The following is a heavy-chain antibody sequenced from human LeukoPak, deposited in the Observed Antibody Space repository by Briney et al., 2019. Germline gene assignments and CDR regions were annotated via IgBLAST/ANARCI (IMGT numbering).Heavy chain of an antibody. CDR1: GYTFTDYY. CDR2: INPNSGGT. V-gene: IGHV1-2*02. D-gene: IGHD2-8*01. CDR3: AREKGNDIVLMVYATPPDY. J-gene: IGHJ4*02. Sequence: ASVKVSCNASGYTFTDYYMHWVRQAPGQGLEWMGWINPNSGGTNYAQKFQGRVTMTRDTSISTAYMELSSLRSEDTAVYYCAREKGNDIVLMVYATPPDYWGQGTLVTVSS.